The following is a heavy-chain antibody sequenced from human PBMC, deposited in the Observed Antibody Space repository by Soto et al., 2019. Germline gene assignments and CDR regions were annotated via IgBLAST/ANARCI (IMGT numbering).Heavy chain of an antibody. CDR1: GGSISIGGYY. CDR2: IYYSGST. Sequence: PSDTLSLTCTVSGGSISIGGYYWSWIRQHPGKGLEWIGYIYYSGSTYYNPSLKSRVTISVDTSKNQFSLKLSSVTAADTAVYYCARDLGVVSGPVNWFDPWGQGTLVTVSS. J-gene: IGHJ5*02. V-gene: IGHV4-31*03. CDR3: ARDLGVVSGPVNWFDP. D-gene: IGHD3-3*01.